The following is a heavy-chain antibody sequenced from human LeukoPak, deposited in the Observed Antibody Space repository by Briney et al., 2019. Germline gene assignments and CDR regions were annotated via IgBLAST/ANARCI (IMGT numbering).Heavy chain of an antibody. D-gene: IGHD3-10*01. V-gene: IGHV3-48*02. J-gene: IGHJ4*02. CDR1: GFTFSSHG. CDR2: ISSSCSTI. Sequence: GGSLRLSCAASGFTFSSHGMNWVRQSPGKGLEWFGYISSSCSTIYYADCVKRLFTIYRHNAKNSLYLQMTSLRDEDTAVYYCARERPGSRVLDYWGQGTVVTVSS. CDR3: ARERPGSRVLDY.